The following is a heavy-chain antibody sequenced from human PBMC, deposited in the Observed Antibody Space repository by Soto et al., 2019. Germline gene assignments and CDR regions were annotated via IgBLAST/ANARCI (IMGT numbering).Heavy chain of an antibody. Sequence: SETLSLTCTVSGGSISSGGYYWSWIRQHPGKGLEWIGYIYYSGGTYYNPSLKSRVTISVDTSKNQFSLKLSSVTAADTAVYYCARVEGMVYAAEMYYFDYWGQGTLVTVSS. CDR3: ARVEGMVYAAEMYYFDY. V-gene: IGHV4-31*03. CDR1: GGSISSGGYY. CDR2: IYYSGGT. D-gene: IGHD2-8*01. J-gene: IGHJ4*02.